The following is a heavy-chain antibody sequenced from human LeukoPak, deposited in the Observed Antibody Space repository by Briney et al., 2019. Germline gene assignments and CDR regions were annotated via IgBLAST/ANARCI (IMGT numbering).Heavy chain of an antibody. V-gene: IGHV3-23*01. CDR1: GFTFSSYA. D-gene: IGHD2-2*01. CDR2: ISGSGGST. CDR3: AKGASGYCSSTSCYQWIFDYYYMDV. J-gene: IGHJ6*03. Sequence: PGGSLRLSCAASGFTFSSYAMSWVRQAPGKGLEWVSAISGSGGSTYYADSVKGRFTISRDNSKNTLYLQMNSLRAEDTAVYYCAKGASGYCSSTSCYQWIFDYYYMDVWGKGTTVTVSS.